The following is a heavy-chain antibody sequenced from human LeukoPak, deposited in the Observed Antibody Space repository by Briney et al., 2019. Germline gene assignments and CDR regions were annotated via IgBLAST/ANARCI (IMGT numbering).Heavy chain of an antibody. CDR2: ISYDGTNK. J-gene: IGHJ3*02. Sequence: PGGSLRLSCAASGFAFSNYAMHWVRQAPGKGLEWVAVISYDGTNKYYADSVKGRFTISRDNSKNTLYLQMNSLRAEDTAVYYCARRGYYYDSYHAFDIWGQGTMVTVSS. D-gene: IGHD3-22*01. V-gene: IGHV3-30*14. CDR1: GFAFSNYA. CDR3: ARRGYYYDSYHAFDI.